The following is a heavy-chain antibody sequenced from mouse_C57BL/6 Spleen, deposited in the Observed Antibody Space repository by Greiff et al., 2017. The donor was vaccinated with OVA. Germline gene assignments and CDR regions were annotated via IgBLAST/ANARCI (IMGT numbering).Heavy chain of an antibody. CDR3: ARAYGSSLWFAY. J-gene: IGHJ3*01. CDR2: ISSGGSYT. V-gene: IGHV5-6*01. CDR1: GFTFSSYG. Sequence: EVQLQESGGDLVKPGGSLKLSCAASGFTFSSYGMSWVRQTPDKRLEWVATISSGGSYTYYPDSVKGRFTISRDNAKNTLYLQMSSLKSEDTAMYYCARAYGSSLWFAYWGQGTLVTVSA. D-gene: IGHD1-1*01.